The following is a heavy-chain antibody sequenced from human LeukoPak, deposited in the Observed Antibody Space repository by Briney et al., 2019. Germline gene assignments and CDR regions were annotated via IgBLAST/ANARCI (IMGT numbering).Heavy chain of an antibody. Sequence: GGSLRLSCAASGFTFSSYGMHWVRQAPGKGLEWVAVISYDGSNKYYADSVKGRFTISRDISKNTLYLQMNSLRAEDTAVYYCAKDVVALGAFDIWGQGTMVTVSS. CDR1: GFTFSSYG. CDR2: ISYDGSNK. D-gene: IGHD2-15*01. V-gene: IGHV3-30*18. CDR3: AKDVVALGAFDI. J-gene: IGHJ3*02.